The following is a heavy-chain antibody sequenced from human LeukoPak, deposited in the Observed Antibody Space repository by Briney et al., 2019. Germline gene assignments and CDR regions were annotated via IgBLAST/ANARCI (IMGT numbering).Heavy chain of an antibody. CDR2: IIPIFGTA. J-gene: IGHJ6*03. CDR1: GYTFTSYG. V-gene: IGHV1-69*06. Sequence: ASVKVSCKASGYTFTSYGISWVRQAPGQGLEWMGWIIPIFGTANYAQKFQGRVTITADKSTSTAYMELSSLRSEDTAVYYCARDGGNSGNYYYYMDVWGKGTTVTVSS. CDR3: ARDGGNSGNYYYYMDV. D-gene: IGHD4-23*01.